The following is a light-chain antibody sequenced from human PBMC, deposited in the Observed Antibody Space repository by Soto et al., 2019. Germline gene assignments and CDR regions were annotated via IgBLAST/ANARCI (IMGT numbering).Light chain of an antibody. V-gene: IGKV1-39*01. J-gene: IGKJ1*01. CDR2: AAS. Sequence: DIQMTQSPSSLSASVGDRVTITCRASQSISSYLNWYQQKPGKAPKLLIHAASSLQSGVPSRFSGSGSGTDFTLTISSLQPEDFATYYCQQSYSTPQTFGQGTKVDI. CDR1: QSISSY. CDR3: QQSYSTPQT.